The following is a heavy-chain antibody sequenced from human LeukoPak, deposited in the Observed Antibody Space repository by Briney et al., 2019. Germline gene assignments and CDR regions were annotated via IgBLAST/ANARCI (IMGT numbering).Heavy chain of an antibody. D-gene: IGHD3-3*01. Sequence: GGSLRLSCAASGFTFSSYSMNWVRQAPGKGLEWVAVIWYDGSNKYYADSVKGRFTISRDNSKNTLYLQMNSLRAEDTAVYYCARDLDDFWPPATGYYGMDVWGQGTTVTVSS. J-gene: IGHJ6*02. CDR1: GFTFSSYS. CDR3: ARDLDDFWPPATGYYGMDV. V-gene: IGHV3-33*08. CDR2: IWYDGSNK.